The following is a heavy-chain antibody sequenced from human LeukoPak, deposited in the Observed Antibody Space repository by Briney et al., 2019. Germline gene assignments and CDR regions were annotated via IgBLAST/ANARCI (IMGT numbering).Heavy chain of an antibody. J-gene: IGHJ4*02. CDR2: INPDGSQK. CDR3: AKLLGTATTYDY. Sequence: GGSLRLSCEASGFTFSRNWMSWVRQAPGKGLEWVASINPDGSQKFYVDSVKGRFTISRDNTKSSLYLEMSSLGAEDTAMYYCAKLLGTATTYDYWGQGTRVTVSS. V-gene: IGHV3-7*01. D-gene: IGHD5-24*01. CDR1: GFTFSRNW.